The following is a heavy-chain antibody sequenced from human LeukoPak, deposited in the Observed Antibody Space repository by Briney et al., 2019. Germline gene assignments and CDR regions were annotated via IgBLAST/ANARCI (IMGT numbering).Heavy chain of an antibody. D-gene: IGHD3-22*01. Sequence: GGPLRLSCAPSGFTFSSYSMNCARQAPEKGREWVSSISSSSIYIDYADSVKGRLTSARDNAKNSLYLQMSSLRAEDTAVYYCAIEPRDYDSSGYYRDVVGYWGQGTLVTVSS. CDR3: AIEPRDYDSSGYYRDVVGY. V-gene: IGHV3-21*01. CDR2: ISSSSIYI. CDR1: GFTFSSYS. J-gene: IGHJ4*02.